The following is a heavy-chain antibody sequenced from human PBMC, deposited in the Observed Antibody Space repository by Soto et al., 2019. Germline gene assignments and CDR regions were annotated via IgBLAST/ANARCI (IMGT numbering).Heavy chain of an antibody. V-gene: IGHV1-46*01. J-gene: IGHJ4*02. CDR1: GYSFTAYF. CDR2: VHHSGGNT. CDR3: ERAPYSSSSFFFDY. Sequence: ASVKLSCKESGYSFTAYFMHWLRHAPGQGLEWMGIVHHSGGNTNYAQEVQGRVTMTCDTSTTTVYIELISLRSDDTAVYYRERAPYSSSSFFFDYWGQGTPVTVSS. D-gene: IGHD3-22*01.